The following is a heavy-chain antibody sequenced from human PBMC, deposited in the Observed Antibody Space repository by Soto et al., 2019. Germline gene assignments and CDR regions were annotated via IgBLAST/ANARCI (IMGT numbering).Heavy chain of an antibody. V-gene: IGHV4-4*02. CDR3: AKRETQTCGPV. CDR2: ISLNGDI. J-gene: IGHJ3*01. CDR1: GGSITSGHW. Sequence: QVQLQESGPGLVESSGTLSLTCAVYGGSITSGHWWTWVRQSPGKGLEWIGEISLNGDINYSPSLQSRVIVYMDMSRNDLSLMLSPVTAAHTAVYYCAKRETQTCGPVWGQWTMVTV. D-gene: IGHD2-21*01.